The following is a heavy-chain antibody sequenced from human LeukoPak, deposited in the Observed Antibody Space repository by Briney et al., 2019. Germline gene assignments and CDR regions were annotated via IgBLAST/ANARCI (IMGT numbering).Heavy chain of an antibody. D-gene: IGHD2-8*01. J-gene: IGHJ6*03. CDR1: GSSISSGGYY. CDR2: IYYSGST. V-gene: IGHV4-31*03. CDR3: AIRTKRPPRSYYYYYYMDV. Sequence: PSQTLSLTCTVSGSSISSGGYYWSWIRQHPGKGLEWIGYIYYSGSTYYNPSLKSRVTISVDTSKNQFSLKLSSVTAADTAVYYCAIRTKRPPRSYYYYYYMDVWGKGTTVTVSS.